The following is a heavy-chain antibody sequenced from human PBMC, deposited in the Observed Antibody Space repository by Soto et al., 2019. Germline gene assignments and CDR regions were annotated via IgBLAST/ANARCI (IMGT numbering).Heavy chain of an antibody. V-gene: IGHV1-69*12. Sequence: QVQLEQSGAEVKKPGSSVKVSCKASGGTFSNSAISWVRQAPGQGLEWMGGIMPIFRTPDYAQKFRGRVTITADDSTSTAYMELRGVTSDDTAVYYCASDKDRLQLGGNYYYILDVWGQGTTVTVSS. J-gene: IGHJ6*02. CDR1: GGTFSNSA. D-gene: IGHD5-12*01. CDR2: IMPIFRTP. CDR3: ASDKDRLQLGGNYYYILDV.